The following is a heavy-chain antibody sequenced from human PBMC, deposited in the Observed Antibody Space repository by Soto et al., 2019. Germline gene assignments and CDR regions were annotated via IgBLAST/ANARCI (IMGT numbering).Heavy chain of an antibody. Sequence: QVQLVQSGAEVKKPGSSVKVSCKASGGTFSSYAISWVRQAPGQGLEWMGGIIPIFGTANYAQKFQGRVTITADESTSTAYMELISLRSEDTAVYYCFGAAAAPYGMDVWGQGTTVTVSS. CDR1: GGTFSSYA. J-gene: IGHJ6*02. CDR2: IIPIFGTA. V-gene: IGHV1-69*01. CDR3: FGAAAAPYGMDV. D-gene: IGHD6-13*01.